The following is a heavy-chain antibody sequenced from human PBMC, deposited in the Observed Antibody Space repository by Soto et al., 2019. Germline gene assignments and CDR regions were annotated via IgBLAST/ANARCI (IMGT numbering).Heavy chain of an antibody. CDR2: IYYSGST. J-gene: IGHJ5*02. CDR1: GGSIRSGEHY. V-gene: IGHV4-39*01. D-gene: IGHD5-12*01. CDR3: ARPKSDGYARFPLGWFDP. Sequence: SETLSLTCTVSGGSIRSGEHYWSWIRQPPGKGLEWIGSIYYSGSTYYNPSLKSRVTISVDTSKNQFSLKLSSVTATDTAVYYCARPKSDGYARFPLGWFDPWGQGTLVTVSS.